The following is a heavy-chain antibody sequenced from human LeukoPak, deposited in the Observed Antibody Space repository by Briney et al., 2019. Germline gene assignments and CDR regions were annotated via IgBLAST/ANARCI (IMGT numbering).Heavy chain of an antibody. D-gene: IGHD5-24*01. CDR1: GFTFSDHY. V-gene: IGHV3-66*01. CDR3: AREDGYNQPLDY. J-gene: IGHJ4*02. CDR2: IYSGGST. Sequence: QPGGSLRLSCAASGFTFSDHYMDWVRQAPGKGLEWVSVIYSGGSTYYADSVKGRFTISRDNSKNTLYLQMNSLRAEDTAVYYCAREDGYNQPLDYWGQGTLVTVSS.